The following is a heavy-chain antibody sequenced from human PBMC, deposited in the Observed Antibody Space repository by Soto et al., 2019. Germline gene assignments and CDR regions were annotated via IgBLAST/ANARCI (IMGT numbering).Heavy chain of an antibody. CDR3: AKDIGYAQYYFDY. CDR1: GFTFSSYG. V-gene: IGHV3-30*18. J-gene: IGHJ4*02. D-gene: IGHD2-2*01. Sequence: QVQLVESGGGVVQPGRSLRLSCAASGFTFSSYGMHWVRQAPGKGLEWVAVISYDGSNKYYADSVKGRFTISRDNSKNTLYLQMNSPRAEDTAVYYCAKDIGYAQYYFDYWGQGTLVTVSS. CDR2: ISYDGSNK.